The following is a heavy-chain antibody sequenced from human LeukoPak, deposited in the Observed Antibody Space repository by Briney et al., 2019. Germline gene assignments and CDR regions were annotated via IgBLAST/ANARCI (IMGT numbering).Heavy chain of an antibody. Sequence: ASVKVSCKASGGTFSSYAISWVRQAPGQGLEWMGGIIPIFGTANYAQKFQGRVTITADESTSTAYMELSSLRSEDTAVYYCASTTYYDFWSGYYRSYYYYYYMDVWGKGTTATVSS. D-gene: IGHD3-3*01. CDR3: ASTTYYDFWSGYYRSYYYYYYMDV. CDR1: GGTFSSYA. V-gene: IGHV1-69*13. J-gene: IGHJ6*03. CDR2: IIPIFGTA.